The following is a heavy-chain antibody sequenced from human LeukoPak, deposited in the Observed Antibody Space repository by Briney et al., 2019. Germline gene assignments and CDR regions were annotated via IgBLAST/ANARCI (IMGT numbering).Heavy chain of an antibody. D-gene: IGHD6-19*01. J-gene: IGHJ4*02. CDR1: GYTFTGYY. V-gene: IGHV1-2*02. CDR2: LNPNSGGT. CDR3: ARSSAVAGRFDY. Sequence: ASVTVSCKASGYTFTGYYMHWVRQAPGQGLEWMGWLNPNSGGTNYAQKFQGRVTMTRDPSISTAYMELSRLRSDDTAVYYCARSSAVAGRFDYWGQGTLVTVSS.